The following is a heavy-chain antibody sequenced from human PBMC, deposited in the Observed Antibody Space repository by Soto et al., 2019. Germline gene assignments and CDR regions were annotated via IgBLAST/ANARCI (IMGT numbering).Heavy chain of an antibody. CDR2: IMPIFGRE. CDR1: GGTFSNYA. D-gene: IGHD6-19*01. J-gene: IGHJ6*02. Sequence: QVQLVQSGAEVKKPGSSVKVSCKASGGTFSNYAFSWVRQAPGQGLEWLGGIMPIFGREDYAQKFRGRVTINADESTSTAHMELSSLRSEDTAVYYCASWLKEAGIGGIYYDGMDVWGQGTTVTVSS. CDR3: ASWLKEAGIGGIYYDGMDV. V-gene: IGHV1-69*12.